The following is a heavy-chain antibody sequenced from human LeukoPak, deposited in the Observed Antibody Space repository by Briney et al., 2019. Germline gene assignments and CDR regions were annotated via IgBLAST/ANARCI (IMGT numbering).Heavy chain of an antibody. J-gene: IGHJ5*01. V-gene: IGHV3-48*01. Sequence: PGGSLRLSCAASGFTFSSYSMNWVRQAPGKGLEWVSYISSSSSTIYYADSVKGRFTISRDNAKNSLYLQMNSLRAEDTAVYFCAKDAPLSQYSFNWVDCWGQGTLVTVSS. CDR2: ISSSSSTI. CDR1: GFTFSSYS. D-gene: IGHD5-12*01. CDR3: AKDAPLSQYSFNWVDC.